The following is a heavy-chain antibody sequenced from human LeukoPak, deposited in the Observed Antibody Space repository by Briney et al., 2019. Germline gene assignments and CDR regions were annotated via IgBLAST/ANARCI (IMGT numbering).Heavy chain of an antibody. D-gene: IGHD3-10*01. V-gene: IGHV3-30-3*01. CDR3: ARHIIFDY. J-gene: IGHJ4*02. CDR2: ISYDGSNK. Sequence: GGSLRLSCAASGFTFSSYAMHWVRQAPGKGLEWVAVISYDGSNKYYADSVKGRFTIPRDNSKNTLYLQMNSLRAEDTAVYYCARHIIFDYWGQGTLVTVSS. CDR1: GFTFSSYA.